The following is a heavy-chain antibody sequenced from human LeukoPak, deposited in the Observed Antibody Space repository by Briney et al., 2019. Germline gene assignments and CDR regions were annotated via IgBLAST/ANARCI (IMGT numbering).Heavy chain of an antibody. Sequence: SETLSLTCTVSGGSMNSSSYYWGWIRQPPGKGLEWIGSIYYSGTTYYNPSLKSRVAISVDTSKNQFSLKLSSVTAADTAVYYCARRRCSGGSCYRVLFDYWGQGTLVTVSS. J-gene: IGHJ4*02. CDR1: GGSMNSSSYY. V-gene: IGHV4-39*07. CDR3: ARRRCSGGSCYRVLFDY. CDR2: IYYSGTT. D-gene: IGHD2-15*01.